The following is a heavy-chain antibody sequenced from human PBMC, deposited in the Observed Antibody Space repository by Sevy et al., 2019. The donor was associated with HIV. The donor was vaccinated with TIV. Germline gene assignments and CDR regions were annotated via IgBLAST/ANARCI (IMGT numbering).Heavy chain of an antibody. CDR3: VRDGGDVYGAGSYYGPFDY. V-gene: IGHV3-21*06. CDR1: GFNFRDYS. J-gene: IGHJ4*02. CDR2: INNDGTYI. D-gene: IGHD3-10*01. Sequence: GGSLRLSCVVSGFNFRDYSVNWVRQAPGKGLEWVSSINNDGTYIFYGDSVKGRLTVSRDNAKNSLYLHMNSLRADDTAVDYCVRDGGDVYGAGSYYGPFDYWGRGTLVTVSS.